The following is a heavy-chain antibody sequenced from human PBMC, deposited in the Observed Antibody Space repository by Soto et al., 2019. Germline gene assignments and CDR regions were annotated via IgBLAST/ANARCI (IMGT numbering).Heavy chain of an antibody. V-gene: IGHV3-53*01. CDR2: IYSGGST. J-gene: IGHJ4*02. CDR1: GFTVSSNY. D-gene: IGHD6-6*01. Sequence: GGSLRLSCAASGFTVSSNYMSWVRQAPGKGLEWVSVIYSGGSTYYADSVKGRFTISRDNSKNTLYLQMNSLRAEDTAVYYCARCRSSSSYYFDYWGLGTLVTAPQ. CDR3: ARCRSSSSYYFDY.